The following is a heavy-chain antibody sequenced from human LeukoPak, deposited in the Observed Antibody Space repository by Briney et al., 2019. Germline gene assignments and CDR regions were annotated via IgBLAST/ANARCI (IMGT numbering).Heavy chain of an antibody. CDR1: GFTFSSYA. J-gene: IGHJ4*02. D-gene: IGHD1-20*01. CDR2: ISGSGGST. CDR3: AKVSGYNWKSNLDY. Sequence: GGSLRLSCAASGFTFSSYAMSWVRQAPGKGLEWVSSISGSGGSTYYADSVKGRFTISRDNSKNTLYLQMTSLRAEDTAVYYRAKVSGYNWKSNLDYWGQGTLVTVSS. V-gene: IGHV3-23*01.